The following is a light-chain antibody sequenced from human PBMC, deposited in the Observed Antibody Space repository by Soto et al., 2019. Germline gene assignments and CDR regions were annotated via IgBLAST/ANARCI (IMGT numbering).Light chain of an antibody. Sequence: QSALTQPASVSGSPGQSITVSCTGTSSDVGGYNYVSWYQQHPGKAPKLMIYEVSNRPSGVSNRFSGSKSGNTASLTISGLQAEDEPDYYCSSYTSSSTPYVFGPGTKVTVL. CDR1: SSDVGGYNY. V-gene: IGLV2-14*01. CDR2: EVS. J-gene: IGLJ1*01. CDR3: SSYTSSSTPYV.